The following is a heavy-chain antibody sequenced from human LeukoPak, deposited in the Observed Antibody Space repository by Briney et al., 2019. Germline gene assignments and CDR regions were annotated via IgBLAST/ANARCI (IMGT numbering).Heavy chain of an antibody. Sequence: GASVKVSYKASGYTFTGYYMHWVRQAPGQGLEWMGWINPNSGDSNYAQKFQGRVTMTRDTSINAAYMELSSLRSDDTAVYYCARGPTASDYGDYWGQGTLVTVSS. CDR3: ARGPTASDYGDY. CDR1: GYTFTGYY. V-gene: IGHV1-2*02. D-gene: IGHD4-17*01. J-gene: IGHJ4*02. CDR2: INPNSGDS.